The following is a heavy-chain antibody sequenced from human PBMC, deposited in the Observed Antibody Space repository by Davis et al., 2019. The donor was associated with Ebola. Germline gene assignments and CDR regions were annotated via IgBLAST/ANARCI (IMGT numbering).Heavy chain of an antibody. V-gene: IGHV3-33*01. CDR1: EFTFSSYG. CDR3: ARDPSSYYDSSGHYNYYYYMDV. Sequence: GESLKISCVASEFTFSSYGMHWVRQAPGTGLEWVAVIWYDGNKKFYGGSVKGRFTISRDNSKKTLYLQMSGLRAEDTATYYCARDPSSYYDSSGHYNYYYYMDVWGKGTTVTVSS. D-gene: IGHD3-22*01. CDR2: IWYDGNKK. J-gene: IGHJ6*03.